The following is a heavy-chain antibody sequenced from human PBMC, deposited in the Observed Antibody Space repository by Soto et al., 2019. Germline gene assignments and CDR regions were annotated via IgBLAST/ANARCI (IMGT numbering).Heavy chain of an antibody. CDR3: ARHPDILTGYFDY. CDR1: GGSISSSSYY. V-gene: IGHV4-39*01. CDR2: IYYSGST. Sequence: QLQLQESGPGLVKPSETLSLTCTVSGGSISSSSYYWGWIRQPPGKGLEWIGSIYYSGSTYYNPSLKSRVTRSVDTSKNQFSLTLSSVTAADTAVYYCARHPDILTGYFDYWGQGTLVTVSS. J-gene: IGHJ4*02. D-gene: IGHD3-9*01.